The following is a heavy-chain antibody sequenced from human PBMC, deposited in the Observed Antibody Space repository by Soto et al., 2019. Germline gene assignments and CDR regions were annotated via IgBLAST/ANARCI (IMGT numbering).Heavy chain of an antibody. CDR2: ISYDGSNK. CDR3: AKDGLRPFDY. CDR1: GFTFSSYG. J-gene: IGHJ4*02. V-gene: IGHV3-30*18. Sequence: QVQLVESGGGVVQPGRSLRLSCAASGFTFSSYGMHWVRQAPGKGLEWVAVISYDGSNKYYAYSVKGRFTISRDNSTNTLYLQMNSLRAEDTAVYYCAKDGLRPFDYWGQGTLVTVSS.